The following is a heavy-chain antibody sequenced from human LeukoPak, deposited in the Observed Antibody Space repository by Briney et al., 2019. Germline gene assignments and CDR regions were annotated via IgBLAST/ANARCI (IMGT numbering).Heavy chain of an antibody. Sequence: GGSLRLSCVGSGFTFSSYTMTWVRQAPVKGLEWVSAIGGRGGSTYYADSVKGRFTISRDNSKNTVYLQMNSLRADDTAVYYCAKEGGAWGQGTLVSVSS. CDR2: IGGRGGST. J-gene: IGHJ5*02. CDR1: GFTFSSYT. V-gene: IGHV3-23*01. D-gene: IGHD3-16*01. CDR3: AKEGGA.